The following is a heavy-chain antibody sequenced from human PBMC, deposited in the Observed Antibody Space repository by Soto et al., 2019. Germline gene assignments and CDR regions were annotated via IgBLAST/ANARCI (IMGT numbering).Heavy chain of an antibody. V-gene: IGHV4-38-2*02. CDR1: GYSISTGFN. CDR3: ARDWGTGFYNFDS. CDR2: VYHGGGT. Sequence: PSETLSLTCAVSGYSISTGFNWGWIRRPPGKGLEWIGSVYHGGGTYYSPSLKSRLSISVDESKNQISLKLTSVTAADTALYYCARDWGTGFYNFDSRGQGTRVTVSS. J-gene: IGHJ4*02. D-gene: IGHD6-19*01.